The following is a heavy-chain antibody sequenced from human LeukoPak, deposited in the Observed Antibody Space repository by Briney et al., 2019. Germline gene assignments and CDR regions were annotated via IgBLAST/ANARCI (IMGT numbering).Heavy chain of an antibody. J-gene: IGHJ5*02. CDR3: AREKRRVLPWFGDSTPAGFDP. CDR2: ISWSGGSI. CDR1: GFTFDDYA. D-gene: IGHD3-10*01. V-gene: IGHV3-9*01. Sequence: GGSLRLSCAASGFTFDDYAMHWVRQAPGKGLEWVSGISWSGGSICYADSVKGRFTISRDNAKNSLYLQMNSLRAEDTALYYSAREKRRVLPWFGDSTPAGFDPWSQASLVTVPS.